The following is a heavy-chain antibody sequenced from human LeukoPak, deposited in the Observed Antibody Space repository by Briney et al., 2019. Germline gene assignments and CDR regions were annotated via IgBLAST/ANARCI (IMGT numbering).Heavy chain of an antibody. CDR2: ISSSSSYI. V-gene: IGHV3-21*01. J-gene: IGHJ4*02. Sequence: GGSLRLSCAASGFTFSSYSMNWVRQAPGKGLEWVSSISSSSSYIYYADSVKGRFTTSRDNAKNSLYLQMNSLRAEDTAVYYCARPLVGASILFDYWGQGTLVTVSS. CDR1: GFTFSSYS. CDR3: ARPLVGASILFDY. D-gene: IGHD1-26*01.